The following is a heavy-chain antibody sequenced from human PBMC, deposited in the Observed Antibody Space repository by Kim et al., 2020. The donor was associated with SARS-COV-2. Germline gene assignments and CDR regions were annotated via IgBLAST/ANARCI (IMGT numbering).Heavy chain of an antibody. CDR1: GFTFSSYA. J-gene: IGHJ6*02. CDR2: ISGSGGST. CDR3: ANGIAAAGPPQDNYYYYYGMDV. Sequence: GGSLRLSCAASGFTFSSYAMSWVRQAPGKGLEWVSAISGSGGSTYYADSVKGRFTISRDNSKNTLYLQMNSLRAEDTAVYYCANGIAAAGPPQDNYYYYYGMDVWGQGTTVTVSS. V-gene: IGHV3-23*01. D-gene: IGHD6-13*01.